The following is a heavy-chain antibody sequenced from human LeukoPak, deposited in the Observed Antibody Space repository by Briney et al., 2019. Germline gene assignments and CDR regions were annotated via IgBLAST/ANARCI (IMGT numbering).Heavy chain of an antibody. CDR1: GFTLDDYG. V-gene: IGHV3-20*04. CDR2: IDWNGAST. D-gene: IGHD3-10*01. Sequence: GGSLRLSCGASGFTLDDYGMRWVRHVAGEGLEWVSGIDWNGASTGYADSVKGRFTISRDNAKKSLYLQMNSLRAEDTALYYCARGSTMVSDYWGQGTLVTVSS. J-gene: IGHJ4*02. CDR3: ARGSTMVSDY.